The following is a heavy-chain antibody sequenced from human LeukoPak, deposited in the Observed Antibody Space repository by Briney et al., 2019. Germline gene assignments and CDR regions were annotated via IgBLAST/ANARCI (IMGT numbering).Heavy chain of an antibody. CDR3: ARVIGFGELSLGH. CDR2: IDPKIGVP. CDR1: GYIFTDSQ. V-gene: IGHV1-2*02. Sequence: ASVKVSCKASGYIFTDSQIHWVRQAPGQGLEWMGWIDPKIGVPNYAQKFQGRVTMTRDTSIGTAYMELSRPTSDDTAVYFCARVIGFGELSLGHWGQGTLVTVSS. J-gene: IGHJ4*02. D-gene: IGHD3-10*01.